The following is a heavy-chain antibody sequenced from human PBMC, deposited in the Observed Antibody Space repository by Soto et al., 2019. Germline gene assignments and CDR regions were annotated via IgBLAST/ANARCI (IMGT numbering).Heavy chain of an antibody. D-gene: IGHD3-22*01. J-gene: IGHJ4*02. CDR1: GFTFSSCA. CDR2: ISGSGGGT. CDR3: AKDRSRSYGSGYPLGYFDY. V-gene: IGHV3-23*01. Sequence: GGSLRLSCAASGFTFSSCAMSWVRQAPGKGLEWVSGISGSGGGTYYADSVKGRFTISRDNSKNTLYLQMNSLRAEDTAVYYCAKDRSRSYGSGYPLGYFDYWGQGTLVTVAS.